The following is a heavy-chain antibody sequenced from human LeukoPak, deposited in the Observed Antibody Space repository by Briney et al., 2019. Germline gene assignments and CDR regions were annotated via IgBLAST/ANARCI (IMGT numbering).Heavy chain of an antibody. CDR1: TASYTCCY. Sequence: ASVKVTCRPSTASYTCCYLHSLRQAPGQGLEWMGWINPNSGGTKYAQKFQGRVTMTRDTSISTAYMELSRLRADDTAGYYCAMDKLAVAGTDDYWGQGTLVTVSS. D-gene: IGHD6-19*01. CDR2: INPNSGGT. V-gene: IGHV1-2*02. J-gene: IGHJ4*02. CDR3: AMDKLAVAGTDDY.